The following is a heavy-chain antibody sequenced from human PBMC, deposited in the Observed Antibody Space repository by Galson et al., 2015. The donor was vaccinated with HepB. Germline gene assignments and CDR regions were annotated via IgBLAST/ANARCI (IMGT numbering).Heavy chain of an antibody. CDR3: ATARRFYYYYYMDV. Sequence: SVKVPCKASGGTFSSYAISWVRQAPGQGLEWMGGIIPIFGTANYAQKFQGRVTITADESTSTAYMELSSLRSEDTAVYYCATARRFYYYYYMDVWGKGTTVTVSS. CDR2: IIPIFGTA. CDR1: GGTFSSYA. J-gene: IGHJ6*03. D-gene: IGHD6-6*01. V-gene: IGHV1-69*13.